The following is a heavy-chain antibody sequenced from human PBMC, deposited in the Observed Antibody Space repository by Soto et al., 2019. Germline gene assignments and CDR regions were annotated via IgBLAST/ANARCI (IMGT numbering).Heavy chain of an antibody. V-gene: IGHV3-66*01. CDR1: GFTVSSNY. CDR3: AREEDYGDYEGNWYFDL. Sequence: EVQLVGSGGGLVQPGGSLRLSCAASGFTVSSNYMSWVRQAPGKGLEWVSVIYSGGSTYYADSVKGRFTISRDNSKNTLYLQMNSLRAEDTAVYYCAREEDYGDYEGNWYFDLWGRGTLVTVSS. J-gene: IGHJ2*01. D-gene: IGHD4-17*01. CDR2: IYSGGST.